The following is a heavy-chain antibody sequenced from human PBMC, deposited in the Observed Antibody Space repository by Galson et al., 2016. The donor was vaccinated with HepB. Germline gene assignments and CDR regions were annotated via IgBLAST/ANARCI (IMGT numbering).Heavy chain of an antibody. Sequence: SLRLSCAASGLTFSSCTLRWVRQAPGKGPEWVSLISSTSEFLFYADSVTGRFTISRDNAKNSVYLQMNRLRAEDTAVYYCAIFWGDGYNSLDHWGQGTLVTVSS. V-gene: IGHV3-21*01. CDR3: AIFWGDGYNSLDH. J-gene: IGHJ4*02. CDR1: GLTFSSCT. CDR2: ISSTSEFL. D-gene: IGHD5-24*01.